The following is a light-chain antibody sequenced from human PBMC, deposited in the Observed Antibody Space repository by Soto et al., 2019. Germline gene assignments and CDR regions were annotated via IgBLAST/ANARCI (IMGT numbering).Light chain of an antibody. J-gene: IGKJ4*01. V-gene: IGKV3-15*01. CDR3: QQYKNWPPLT. Sequence: EIVMTQSPATVSVSPGETATHSCRASQSVRYNVAWYQQKPGQGLRLLIYGAFTRATGIPARFSGSGSGTEFTLTISSLQSEDFAVYYCQQYKNWPPLTFGGGTKVEIK. CDR2: GAF. CDR1: QSVRYN.